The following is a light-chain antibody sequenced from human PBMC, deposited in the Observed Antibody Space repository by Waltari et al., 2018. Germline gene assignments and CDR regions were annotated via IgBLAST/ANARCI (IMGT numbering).Light chain of an antibody. CDR3: HQYGLSART. J-gene: IGKJ1*01. V-gene: IGKV3-20*01. CDR2: AAS. CDR1: QRVANNY. Sequence: VLTQSPGTLSLPPGERATLSCRASQRVANNYLAWYQQRPGQAPRLLIYAASSRVTGIPDRFSGSVSGTEFTLTISRLEPEDSAVYYCHQYGLSARTFGQGTKVEI.